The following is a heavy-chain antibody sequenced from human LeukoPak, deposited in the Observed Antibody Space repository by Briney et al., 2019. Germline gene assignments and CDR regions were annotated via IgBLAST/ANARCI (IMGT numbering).Heavy chain of an antibody. CDR2: IIPIFGTA. Sequence: ASVKVSCKASGGTFSSYAISWVRQAPGQGLEWMGGIIPIFGTANYAQKFQGRVTITADKSTSTAYMELSSLRSEDTAVYYCARTLNYCSSTSCTWDPVGYWGQGTLVTVSS. CDR3: ARTLNYCSSTSCTWDPVGY. J-gene: IGHJ4*02. D-gene: IGHD2-2*01. CDR1: GGTFSSYA. V-gene: IGHV1-69*06.